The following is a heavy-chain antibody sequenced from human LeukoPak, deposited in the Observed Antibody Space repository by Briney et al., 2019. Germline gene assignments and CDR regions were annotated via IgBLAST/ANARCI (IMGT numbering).Heavy chain of an antibody. V-gene: IGHV3-23*01. J-gene: IGHJ6*02. CDR3: AKGEWLGSGFYYGMDV. CDR1: GFTFSSYW. Sequence: GGSLRLSCAASGFTFSSYWVTWVRQAPGKGLEWVSIITGSGGTAYYADSVKGRFTISRDNSKDTLSLQMNSLRAEDTAVYYCAKGEWLGSGFYYGMDVWGQGTTVTVSS. CDR2: ITGSGGTA. D-gene: IGHD3-3*01.